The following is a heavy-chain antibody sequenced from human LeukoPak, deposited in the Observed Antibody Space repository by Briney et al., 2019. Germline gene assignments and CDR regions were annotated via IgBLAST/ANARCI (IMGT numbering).Heavy chain of an antibody. CDR2: ISSNGGST. Sequence: PGGSLRLSCAAPGLTFSSYAMHWVRQAPGKGLEHVSAISSNGGSTYYANSVRGRFTISRDNSKNTLYLQMGSLRADDMAVYYCARDQAYGSGSYYFPWGQGTLVTVSS. D-gene: IGHD3-10*01. CDR3: ARDQAYGSGSYYFP. J-gene: IGHJ5*02. CDR1: GLTFSSYA. V-gene: IGHV3-64*01.